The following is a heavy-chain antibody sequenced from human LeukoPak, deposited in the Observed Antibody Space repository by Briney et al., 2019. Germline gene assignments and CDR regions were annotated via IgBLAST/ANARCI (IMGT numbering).Heavy chain of an antibody. J-gene: IGHJ4*02. CDR1: GFTFSSYA. D-gene: IGHD4-17*01. Sequence: GGSLRLSCAASGFTFSSYAMSWVRQAPGKGLEWVSAISGSGGSTYYADSVKGRFTISRDNSKNTLYLQMNSLRAEDTAVYYCAKDATVTTRAPRYYFDYWGQGALVTVSS. V-gene: IGHV3-23*01. CDR2: ISGSGGST. CDR3: AKDATVTTRAPRYYFDY.